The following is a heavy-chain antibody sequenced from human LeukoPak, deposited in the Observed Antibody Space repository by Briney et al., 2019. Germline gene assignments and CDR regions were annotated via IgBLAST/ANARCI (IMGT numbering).Heavy chain of an antibody. D-gene: IGHD2/OR15-2a*01. CDR3: VRDARSTSIRGDY. CDR2: ISGSGSGSSM. V-gene: IGHV3-48*01. CDR1: GFILRTYS. J-gene: IGHJ4*02. Sequence: GGSLRLSCAASGFILRTYSMDWVRQAPRKGQEWVAFISGSGSGSSMHYADSAKGRFTISRDDVRDSLFLQMNSLRVEDTGVYYCVRDARSTSIRGDYWGQGALVTVSS.